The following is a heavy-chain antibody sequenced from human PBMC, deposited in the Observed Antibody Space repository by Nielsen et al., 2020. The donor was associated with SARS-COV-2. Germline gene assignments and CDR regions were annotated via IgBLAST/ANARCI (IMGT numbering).Heavy chain of an antibody. CDR2: IYYSGST. J-gene: IGHJ3*02. V-gene: IGHV4-31*03. CDR1: GGSISSGGYY. Sequence: LSCTVSGGSISSGGYYWSWIRQHPGKGLEWIGYIYYSGSTYYNPSLKSRVTISVDTSKNQFSLKLSSVTAADTAVYYCARAPITMIVVVNAFDIWGQGTMVTVSS. CDR3: ARAPITMIVVVNAFDI. D-gene: IGHD3-22*01.